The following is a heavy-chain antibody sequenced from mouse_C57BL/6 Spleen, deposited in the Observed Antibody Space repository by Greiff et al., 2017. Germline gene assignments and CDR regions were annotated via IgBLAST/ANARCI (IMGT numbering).Heavy chain of an antibody. Sequence: EVKLVESGEGLVKPGGSLKLSCAASGFTFSSYAMSWVRQTPEKRLEWVAYISSGGDYIYYADTVQGRFTISRDNARNTLYLQMSSLKSEDTAMYYCTRGVGVYWYFDVWGTGTTVTVSS. V-gene: IGHV5-9-1*02. J-gene: IGHJ1*03. CDR3: TRGVGVYWYFDV. CDR2: ISSGGDYI. CDR1: GFTFSSYA. D-gene: IGHD1-3*01.